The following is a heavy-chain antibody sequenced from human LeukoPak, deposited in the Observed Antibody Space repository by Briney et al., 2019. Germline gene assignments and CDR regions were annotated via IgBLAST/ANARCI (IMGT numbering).Heavy chain of an antibody. CDR1: GYIFTGYY. Sequence: VASVKVSCKASGYIFTGYYMHWVRQAPGQGLEWMGWINPNSAGTNYAQKFQGRVTMTRDTSISTAYMELSRLRSDGTAVYYCAKDWEDNSTGYYTPDYWGQGTLVTVSS. CDR3: AKDWEDNSTGYYTPDY. V-gene: IGHV1-2*02. J-gene: IGHJ4*02. CDR2: INPNSAGT. D-gene: IGHD3-9*01.